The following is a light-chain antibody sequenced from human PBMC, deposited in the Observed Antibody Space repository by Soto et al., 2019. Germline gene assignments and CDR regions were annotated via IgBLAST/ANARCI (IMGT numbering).Light chain of an antibody. V-gene: IGKV3-20*01. CDR1: QRVSSSY. CDR2: GAS. CDR3: QQYGSSPWYT. Sequence: EIVLTQSPGTLSLSPGERATLSCRASQRVSSSYLAWYQQKPGQAPRLLIYGASRRATGTPDRFSGSGSGTDFTLTISRLEPEDVAVYYCQQYGSSPWYTFGQGTKLEIK. J-gene: IGKJ2*01.